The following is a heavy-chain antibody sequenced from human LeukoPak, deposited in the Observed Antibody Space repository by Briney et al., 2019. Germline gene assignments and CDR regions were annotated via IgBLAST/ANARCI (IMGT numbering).Heavy chain of an antibody. CDR2: ISSNGDTT. J-gene: IGHJ4*02. Sequence: PGGSLRLSCSASGFIFSSYTMHWVRQAPGKGLEYVSAISSNGDTTYYADSVKGRFTISRDNSKNTLYLQMSSLRAEDTAVYYCVKRWTYFVDYWGQGTLVTVSS. D-gene: IGHD1-26*01. V-gene: IGHV3-64D*06. CDR1: GFIFSSYT. CDR3: VKRWTYFVDY.